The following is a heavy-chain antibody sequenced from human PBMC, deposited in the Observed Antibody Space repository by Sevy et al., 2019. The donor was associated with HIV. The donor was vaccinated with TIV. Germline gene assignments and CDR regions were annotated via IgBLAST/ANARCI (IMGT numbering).Heavy chain of an antibody. Sequence: GGSVRLSCGASGFTFSSYDMHWVRQAAGKGLEWVSGIGSGGDAYYPASVKGRFTISRENAKNSLSLQMNSLRAGETRRGMHADAYYPGAVEGRLSISRQNAKNSLYLGMNSMRDGDTAVYYCARSGGYSDYGMDDWGQGPTVTVSS. CDR1: GFTFSSYD. V-gene: IGHV3-13*01. D-gene: IGHD2-15*01. CDR2: IGSGGDA. J-gene: IGHJ6*02. CDR3: ADAYYPGAVEGRLSISRQNAKNSLYLGMNSMRDGDTAVYYCARSGGYSDYGMDD.